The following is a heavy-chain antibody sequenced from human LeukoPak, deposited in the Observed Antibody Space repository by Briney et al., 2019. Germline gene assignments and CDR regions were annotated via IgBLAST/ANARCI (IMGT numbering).Heavy chain of an antibody. J-gene: IGHJ5*02. CDR2: IYHSGSS. CDR1: GVSISSGGYY. V-gene: IGHV4-30-2*01. CDR3: ARASGADEMYNWFDP. D-gene: IGHD2-8*02. Sequence: PSETLSLTCSVSGVSISSGGYYWSWIRQPPGKGLEWIGYIYHSGSSYYNPSLKSRVTLSADRSKNQFSLKLTSVTAADTAVYYCARASGADEMYNWFDPWGQGTLVIVSS.